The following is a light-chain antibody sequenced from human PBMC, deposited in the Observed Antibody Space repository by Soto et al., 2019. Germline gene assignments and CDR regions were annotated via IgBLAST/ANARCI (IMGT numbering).Light chain of an antibody. CDR2: GAS. V-gene: IGKV3-20*01. J-gene: IGKJ1*01. CDR1: QSVSNNY. Sequence: ILLTQSPGTLSLSPGERATLSCRASQSVSNNYLAWYQQKPGQAPRLLIYGASNRATGIPDRFSGSGSGTDFTLTISRLEPEDSAVYYCQQYGSSGTFGQGTKVDIK. CDR3: QQYGSSGT.